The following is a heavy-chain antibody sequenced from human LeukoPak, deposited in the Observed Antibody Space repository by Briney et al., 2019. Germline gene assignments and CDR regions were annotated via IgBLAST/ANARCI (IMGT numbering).Heavy chain of an antibody. CDR2: MNPNSGNT. Sequence: ASVKVSCEASGYTFTSYDINWVRQATGQGLEWMGWMNPNSGNTGYAQKFQGRVTMTRNTSISTAYMEMSSLRSEDTAVYYCARGPLWFGTPRYFDYWGQGTLVTVSS. J-gene: IGHJ4*02. CDR1: GYTFTSYD. D-gene: IGHD3-10*01. V-gene: IGHV1-8*01. CDR3: ARGPLWFGTPRYFDY.